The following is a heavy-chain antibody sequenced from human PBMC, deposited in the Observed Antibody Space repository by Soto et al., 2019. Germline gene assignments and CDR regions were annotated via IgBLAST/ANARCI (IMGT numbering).Heavy chain of an antibody. CDR2: INPGGGSA. D-gene: IGHD6-19*01. V-gene: IGHV1-46*01. J-gene: IGHJ6*02. CDR1: GSAITRYC. CDR3: ARDTSGWSLNGLDV. Sequence: QVDLVQSGAEVKKPGASVTISCKASGSAITRYCIHWVRQAPGRGLEWMGIINPGGGSASYAQKFQDRATIDKDTSTGTVYMDLRSLRTEDTAVYYCARDTSGWSLNGLDVWGQGTTVNVSS.